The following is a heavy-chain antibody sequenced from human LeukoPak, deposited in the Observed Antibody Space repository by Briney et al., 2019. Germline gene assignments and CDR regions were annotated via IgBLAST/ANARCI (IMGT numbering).Heavy chain of an antibody. CDR2: ISYDGSIK. D-gene: IGHD7-27*01. V-gene: IGHV3-30-3*01. Sequence: GGFLRLSCAASGFTFTTYSMHWVRQAPGKGLEWVAVISYDGSIKYYADSVEGRFTISRDNSENTVYLQMNSLRAEDTAVYYCARDYHWGCDYWGQGILVSVSS. J-gene: IGHJ4*02. CDR1: GFTFTTYS. CDR3: ARDYHWGCDY.